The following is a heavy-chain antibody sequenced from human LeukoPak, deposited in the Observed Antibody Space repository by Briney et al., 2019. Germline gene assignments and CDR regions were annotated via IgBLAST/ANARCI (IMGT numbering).Heavy chain of an antibody. CDR3: ATNRAGTYDRPFDI. CDR1: GGSINNHY. Sequence: SETLSLTCIVSGGSINNHYWTWIRQTSGKGLEWIGDIHYTGTTKYNPSLKGRVTISIDTSKNQFSLELSSVTATDTAVYFCATNRAGTYDRPFDIWGQGTMVTVSS. J-gene: IGHJ3*02. D-gene: IGHD1-26*01. CDR2: IHYTGTT. V-gene: IGHV4-59*08.